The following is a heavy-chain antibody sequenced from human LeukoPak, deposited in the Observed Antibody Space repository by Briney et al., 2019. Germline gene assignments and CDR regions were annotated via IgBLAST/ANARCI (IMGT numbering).Heavy chain of an antibody. CDR3: ARCGYCSGGDCALSCPDF. D-gene: IGHD2-21*02. CDR2: INTDGSST. J-gene: IGHJ4*02. V-gene: IGHV3-74*01. Sequence: GGSLRLSCAAPGFTFSSYWMPWVRQAPGKGLVWVSRINTDGSSTYHVDSVKGRFTISRDNAKNTLYLQLNSLRVEDTAVYYCARCGYCSGGDCALSCPDFWGQGTLVTVSS. CDR1: GFTFSSYW.